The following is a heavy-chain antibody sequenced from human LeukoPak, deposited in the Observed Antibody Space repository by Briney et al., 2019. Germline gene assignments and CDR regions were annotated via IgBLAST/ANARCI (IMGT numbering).Heavy chain of an antibody. J-gene: IGHJ4*02. CDR3: ASDRAGITGSFDY. V-gene: IGHV4-30-4*01. Sequence: SQTLSLTCTVSGGSFSSGDYYWGWIRQAPGKGLEWIRYIYYSGGNYYNPSLKSRVTISEDAPKNQSSLNLIYVTAADSAVYYCASDRAGITGSFDYWGQGTLVTVSS. CDR2: IYYSGGN. CDR1: GGSFSSGDYY. D-gene: IGHD3-16*01.